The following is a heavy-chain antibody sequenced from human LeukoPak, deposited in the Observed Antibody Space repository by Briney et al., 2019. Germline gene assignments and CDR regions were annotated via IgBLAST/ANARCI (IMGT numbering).Heavy chain of an antibody. D-gene: IGHD3-10*01. CDR3: ERIPRRITMVRGVITGFDY. CDR2: INHSGST. CDR1: GGSFSGYY. V-gene: IGHV4-34*01. Sequence: SETLSLTCAVYGGSFSGYYWSWIRQPPGKGLEWIGEINHSGSTNYNPSLKSRVTISVDTSKNQFSLKLSSVTAADTAVYYCERIPRRITMVRGVITGFDYWGQGTLVTVSS. J-gene: IGHJ4*02.